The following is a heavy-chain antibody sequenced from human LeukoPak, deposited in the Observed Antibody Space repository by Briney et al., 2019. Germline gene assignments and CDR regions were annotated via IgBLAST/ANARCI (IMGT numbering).Heavy chain of an antibody. D-gene: IGHD4-23*01. V-gene: IGHV3-30*04. CDR3: AKRSGTAVVITYYFDY. Sequence: GGSLRLSCSASGFIFSNYALHWVRLAPGKGLEWVAIISYDGSKRYYADSAEGRFIISRDNSKNTLYLQMNSLRAEDTAVYYCAKRSGTAVVITYYFDYWGQGTLVTVSS. CDR2: ISYDGSKR. CDR1: GFIFSNYA. J-gene: IGHJ4*02.